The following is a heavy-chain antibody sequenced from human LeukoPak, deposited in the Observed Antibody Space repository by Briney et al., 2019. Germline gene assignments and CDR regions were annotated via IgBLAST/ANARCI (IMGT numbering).Heavy chain of an antibody. CDR2: INPNSGGT. D-gene: IGHD3-10*01. J-gene: IGHJ4*02. CDR1: GYTFTSYY. Sequence: ASVKVSCKASGYTFTSYYMHWVRQAPGQGLEWMGWINPNSGGTNYAQKFQGRVTMTRDTSISTAYMELSRLRSDDTAVYYCARDLDYYGSGSYPPLDYWGQGTLVTVSS. CDR3: ARDLDYYGSGSYPPLDY. V-gene: IGHV1-2*02.